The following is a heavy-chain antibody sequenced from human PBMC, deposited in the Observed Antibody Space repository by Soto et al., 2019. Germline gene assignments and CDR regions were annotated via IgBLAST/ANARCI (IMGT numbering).Heavy chain of an antibody. CDR3: ARAAVVVPAPVQPGPYYYGMAV. CDR2: IYYSGST. J-gene: IGHJ6*02. D-gene: IGHD2-2*01. CDR1: GGSISSGGYY. V-gene: IGHV4-31*03. Sequence: SETLSLTCTVSGGSISSGGYYWSWIRQHPGKGLEWIGYIYYSGSTYYNPSLKSRVTISVDTSKNQFSLKLSSVTAADTAVYYCARAAVVVPAPVQPGPYYYGMAVWGQGTTVTVSS.